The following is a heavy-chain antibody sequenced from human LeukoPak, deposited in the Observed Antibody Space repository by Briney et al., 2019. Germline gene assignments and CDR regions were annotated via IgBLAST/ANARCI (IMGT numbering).Heavy chain of an antibody. CDR2: IRGKTDGEAT. CDR1: GFAFSHVW. J-gene: IGHJ4*02. D-gene: IGHD3-10*01. CDR3: TTDQGVPHDN. V-gene: IGHV3-15*01. Sequence: GESLRLACAASGFAFSHVWMSWVRQAPGKGLEWVGRIRGKTDGEATDFAASGRGRFTISRDDSQNTLYLQMNSLKTEDTAVYYCTTDQGVPHDNWGQGTLVTVSS.